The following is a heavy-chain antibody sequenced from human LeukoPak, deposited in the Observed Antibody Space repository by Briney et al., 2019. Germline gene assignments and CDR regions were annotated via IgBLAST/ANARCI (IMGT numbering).Heavy chain of an antibody. J-gene: IGHJ4*02. Sequence: GGSLGLSCAASGFTFSSYGMHWVRQAPGKGLEWVAVISYDGSNKYYADSVKGRFTISRDNAKNSLYLQMNSLRAEDTAVYYCARDRTAMDFDYWGQGTLVTVSS. V-gene: IGHV3-30*03. D-gene: IGHD5-18*01. CDR3: ARDRTAMDFDY. CDR1: GFTFSSYG. CDR2: ISYDGSNK.